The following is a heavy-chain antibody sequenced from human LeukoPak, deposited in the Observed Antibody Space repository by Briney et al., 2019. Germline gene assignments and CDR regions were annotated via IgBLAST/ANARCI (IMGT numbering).Heavy chain of an antibody. CDR2: ISSSSSTI. D-gene: IGHD2-15*01. Sequence: GGSLRLSCAACGFTFSSYSMNGVRQAPGRGVEGVSYISSSSSTIYFADSVKGRFTISRDNAKNSLYLQMNSLRAEDTAVYYCARVFKEIVVVHTGTAYYYGMDVWGQGTTVTVSS. CDR3: ARVFKEIVVVHTGTAYYYGMDV. V-gene: IGHV3-48*01. CDR1: GFTFSSYS. J-gene: IGHJ6*02.